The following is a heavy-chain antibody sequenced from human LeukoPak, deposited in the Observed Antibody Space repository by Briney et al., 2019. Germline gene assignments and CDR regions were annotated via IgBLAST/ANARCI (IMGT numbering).Heavy chain of an antibody. D-gene: IGHD3-10*01. CDR1: GGSISSYY. CDR2: IYYSGST. V-gene: IGHV4-59*08. J-gene: IGHJ3*02. CDR3: ARYFGVGFDAIDI. Sequence: SETLSLTCTVSGGSISSYYWSWIRQPPGKGLEWIGYIYYSGSTNYNPSLKSRVTISVDTSKNQFSLKLSSVTAADTAVYYCARYFGVGFDAIDIWGQGTIVTVSS.